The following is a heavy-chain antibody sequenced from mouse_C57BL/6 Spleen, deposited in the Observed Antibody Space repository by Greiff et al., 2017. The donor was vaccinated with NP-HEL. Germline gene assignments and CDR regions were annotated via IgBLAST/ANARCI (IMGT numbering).Heavy chain of an antibody. D-gene: IGHD2-4*01. CDR1: GFTFSSYA. V-gene: IGHV5-9-1*02. CDR3: TRVDYDYEVFDY. CDR2: ISSGGDYI. Sequence: EVHLVESGEGLVKPGGSLKLSCAASGFTFSSYAMSWVRQTPEKRLEWVAYISSGGDYIYYADTVKGRFTISRDNARNTLYLQMSSLKSEDTAMYYCTRVDYDYEVFDYWGQGTTLTVSS. J-gene: IGHJ2*01.